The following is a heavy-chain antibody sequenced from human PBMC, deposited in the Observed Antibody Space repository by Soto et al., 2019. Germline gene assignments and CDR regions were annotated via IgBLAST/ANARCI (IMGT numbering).Heavy chain of an antibody. CDR3: ARHLGTSNWKGLAVDI. J-gene: IGHJ3*02. V-gene: IGHV4-39*01. D-gene: IGHD1-1*01. CDR1: GGSITGSDYY. CDR2: IYSRGST. Sequence: QLQLQESGPGLVKPSEPLSLTCTVSGGSITGSDYYWGWIRQTPGKGLEWIGSIYSRGSTHYNPSLKSRLTISVDTSKNQFALKLTPVTAADTSFYYCARHLGTSNWKGLAVDIWGQGTMVTVSS.